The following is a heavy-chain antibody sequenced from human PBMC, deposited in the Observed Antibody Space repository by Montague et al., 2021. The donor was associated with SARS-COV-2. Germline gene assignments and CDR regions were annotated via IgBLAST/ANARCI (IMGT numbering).Heavy chain of an antibody. D-gene: IGHD3-10*01. CDR2: MYYSGST. Sequence: SETLSLTCTVSGGSISSSNYYWGWLRQPPGKGLERIGNMYYSGSTYYNPSLQSRVTISIDTSKNQFSLKLSSVTAADTAVYYCARDEIMLQGVTKGMDDWGQGTTVTVSS. CDR1: GGSISSSNYY. J-gene: IGHJ6*02. CDR3: ARDEIMLQGVTKGMDD. V-gene: IGHV4-39*07.